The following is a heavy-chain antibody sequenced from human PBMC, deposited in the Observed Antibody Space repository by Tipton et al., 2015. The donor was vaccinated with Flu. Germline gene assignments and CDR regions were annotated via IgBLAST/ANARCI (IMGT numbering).Heavy chain of an antibody. D-gene: IGHD6-19*01. CDR3: ARECTSGWGLGAPAEYFQH. J-gene: IGHJ1*01. V-gene: IGHV3-48*02. Sequence: SLRLSCAASGFTFSSYSMNWVRQAPGKGLEWVSYISSSSSTIYYADSVKGRFTISRDNAKNSLYLQMNSLRDKDTAVYYCARECTSGWGLGAPAEYFQHWGQGTLVTVSS. CDR1: GFTFSSYS. CDR2: ISSSSSTI.